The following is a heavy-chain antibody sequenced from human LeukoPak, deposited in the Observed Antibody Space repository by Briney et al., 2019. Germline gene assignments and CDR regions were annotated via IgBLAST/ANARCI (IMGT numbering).Heavy chain of an antibody. V-gene: IGHV1-69*04. CDR2: IIPILGIA. CDR3: ARDLRPPGGNLDY. J-gene: IGHJ4*02. D-gene: IGHD2-15*01. CDR1: GGTFSSYT. Sequence: SVKVSCKASGGTFSSYTISWVRQAPGQGLEWMGRIIPILGIANYAQKFQGRVTITADKSTSTAYMELSSLRSEDTAVYYCARDLRPPGGNLDYWGQGTLVTVSS.